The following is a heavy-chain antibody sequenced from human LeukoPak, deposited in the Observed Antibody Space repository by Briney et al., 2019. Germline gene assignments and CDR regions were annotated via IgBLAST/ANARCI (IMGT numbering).Heavy chain of an antibody. Sequence: GGSLRLSCAASGFTFSSYAMSWVRQAPGKGLEWVSVISGSGGKTYYADSVKGRFTISKDNSKNTLYLQMNSLRAEDTAVYYCAKTLQPGSGAGDWYAFDIWGQGTMVTVSS. V-gene: IGHV3-23*01. D-gene: IGHD2-21*02. CDR3: AKTLQPGSGAGDWYAFDI. J-gene: IGHJ3*02. CDR1: GFTFSSYA. CDR2: ISGSGGKT.